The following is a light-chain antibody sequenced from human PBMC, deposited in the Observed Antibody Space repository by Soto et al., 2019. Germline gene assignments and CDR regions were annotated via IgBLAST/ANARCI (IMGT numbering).Light chain of an antibody. CDR3: QQYFHLIYT. CDR1: QDIDNY. J-gene: IGKJ2*01. V-gene: IGKV1-33*01. Sequence: DIQMTQSPSSLSASVGDRVTITCQASQDIDNYLNWYQQKPGKAPELLIYDASKLETGVPSRFSGSGSGTDFTFTITTLQPEDSATDYCQQYFHLIYTFGQGTKLEIK. CDR2: DAS.